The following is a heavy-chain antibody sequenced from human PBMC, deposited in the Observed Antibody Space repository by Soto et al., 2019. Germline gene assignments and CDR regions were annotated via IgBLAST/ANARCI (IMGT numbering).Heavy chain of an antibody. J-gene: IGHJ4*02. CDR2: ISYDGSNK. CDR1: GFTFSSYG. V-gene: IGHV3-30*18. D-gene: IGHD2-15*01. Sequence: QVPLVESGGGVVQPGRSLRLSCAASGFTFSSYGMHWVRQAPGKGLELVAVISYDGSNKYYADSVKGRVTISRDNSKNTLYLQMNSLRAEGTAVYYCAKETYSGPLDYWGQGTLVTVSS. CDR3: AKETYSGPLDY.